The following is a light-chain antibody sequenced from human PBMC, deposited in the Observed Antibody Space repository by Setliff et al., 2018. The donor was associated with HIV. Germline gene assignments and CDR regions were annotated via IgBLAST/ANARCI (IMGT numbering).Light chain of an antibody. Sequence: QSVLTQPRSVSGSPGQSVTISCTGTSSDVGGYNYVSWYQQHPGKAPKLMIYDVSKRPSGFSHRFSGSASGNTASLTISEIQSEDEAYFYCCSYAGPFSPWIFGGGTKVTVL. V-gene: IGLV2-11*01. CDR1: SSDVGGYNY. J-gene: IGLJ2*01. CDR3: CSYAGPFSPWI. CDR2: DVS.